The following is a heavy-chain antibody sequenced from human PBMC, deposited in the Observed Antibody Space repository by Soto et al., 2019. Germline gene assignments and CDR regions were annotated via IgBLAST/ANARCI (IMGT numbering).Heavy chain of an antibody. CDR2: IYYIGAY. V-gene: IGHV4-59*02. J-gene: IGHJ5*02. CDR1: GASVSSYY. CDR3: ASGPESSDGLDP. Sequence: PSETLSLTCSVSGASVSSYYWSWVRQPPGKGLEWIGYIYYIGAYNYNPSLKSRVTISVDTSKNQFSLKLTSVTAADTAVYYCASGPESSDGLDPWGQGTLVTVSS.